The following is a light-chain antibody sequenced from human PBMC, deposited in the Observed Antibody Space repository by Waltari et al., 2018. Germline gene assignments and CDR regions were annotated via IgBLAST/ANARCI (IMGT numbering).Light chain of an antibody. V-gene: IGKV3-20*01. CDR2: GAS. J-gene: IGKJ2*01. Sequence: NVLTQSPGTVSLSPGERATLSCRASQTVSDSYLAWYQHQPGQAPRLLIYGASSRATGIPDRCSGSGSGTDFTLTISRMEPEDSAIYYCQQYNEWPPYTFGQGTKLEI. CDR1: QTVSDSY. CDR3: QQYNEWPPYT.